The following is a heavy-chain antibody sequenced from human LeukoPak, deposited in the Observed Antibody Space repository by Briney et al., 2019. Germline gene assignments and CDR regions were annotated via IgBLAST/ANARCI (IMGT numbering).Heavy chain of an antibody. CDR3: ARGLTTVIDY. V-gene: IGHV3-21*01. D-gene: IGHD4-17*01. J-gene: IGHJ4*02. CDR2: ISSSSSYI. Sequence: GGSLRLSCAASGFTFSSYSMNWVRQAPGKGLEWVSSISSSSSYIYYADSVKGRLTISRDNAKNSLYLQMNSLRAEDTAVYYCARGLTTVIDYWGQGTLVTVSS. CDR1: GFTFSSYS.